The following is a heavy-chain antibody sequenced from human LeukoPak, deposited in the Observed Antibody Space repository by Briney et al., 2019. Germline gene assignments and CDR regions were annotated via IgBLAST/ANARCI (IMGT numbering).Heavy chain of an antibody. Sequence: ASVKVSCKASGGTFSIYAISWVRQARGQGLEWMGGIIPIFGTANYAQKFQGRVTITTDESTSTAYMELSSLRSEDTAVYYCARVATGDFFYFDYWGQGTLVTVSS. CDR3: ARVATGDFFYFDY. CDR2: IIPIFGTA. J-gene: IGHJ4*02. CDR1: GGTFSIYA. D-gene: IGHD7-27*01. V-gene: IGHV1-69*05.